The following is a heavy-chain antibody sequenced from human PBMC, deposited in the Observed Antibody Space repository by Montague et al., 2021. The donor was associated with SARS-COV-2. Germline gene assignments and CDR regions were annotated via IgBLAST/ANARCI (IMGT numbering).Heavy chain of an antibody. CDR2: INNGGST. V-gene: IGHV4-34*01. CDR3: AGLGDGVVPSPILGVGPYYSFYYIDV. J-gene: IGHJ6*03. Sequence: SETLSLTCAVHGGSFSTYSWNWIRQPQGKGLEWIGEINNGGSTNYNPSPKSRVTISADTSKNKFSLKLTSVAAADTAVYYCAGLGDGVVPSPILGVGPYYSFYYIDVWGQGTTVTVSS. D-gene: IGHD2-2*02. CDR1: GGSFSTYS.